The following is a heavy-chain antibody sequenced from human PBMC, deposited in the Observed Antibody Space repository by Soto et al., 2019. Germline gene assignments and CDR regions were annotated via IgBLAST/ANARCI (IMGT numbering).Heavy chain of an antibody. D-gene: IGHD3-10*01. CDR1: GDTFNFYS. CDR2: VNPILSMS. CDR3: ASNDGSGYLAFDS. V-gene: IGHV1-69*02. Sequence: VQLVQSGAEVKSAGSSVKVSCKASGDTFNFYSINWVRQAPGLGLEWVGRVNPILSMSNYAQRFKGRVTMTADKSTGTAYMALRSLRSEDTSIYYCASNDGSGYLAFDSWGQGALVTVSS. J-gene: IGHJ4*02.